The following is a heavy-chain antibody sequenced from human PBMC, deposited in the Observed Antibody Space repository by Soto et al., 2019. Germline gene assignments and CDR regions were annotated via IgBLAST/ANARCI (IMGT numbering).Heavy chain of an antibody. D-gene: IGHD5-18*01. V-gene: IGHV4-30-2*01. CDR1: GGSISSGGYS. CDR2: IYHSGST. CDR3: ARGIQLWLGPHYGMDV. J-gene: IGHJ6*02. Sequence: PSETLSLTCAVSGGSISSGGYSWSWIRQPPGKGLEWIGYIYHSGSTYYNPSLKSRVTISVDRSKNQFSLKLSSVTAADTAVYYCARGIQLWLGPHYGMDVWGQGTTVTVSS.